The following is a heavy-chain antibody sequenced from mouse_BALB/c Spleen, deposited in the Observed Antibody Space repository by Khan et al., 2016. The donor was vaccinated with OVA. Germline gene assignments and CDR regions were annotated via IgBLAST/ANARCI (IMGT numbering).Heavy chain of an antibody. D-gene: IGHD2-2*01. Sequence: VQLQQPGPELMKPGASVKISCKASGYSFTTYYLHWVMQSHGESLEWIGYVDPFSGGTTYHQKFKGKATLTVDKSSSTAYMHLSNLTSEDSAVYYCKRHGYVAWFTYWGQGTLVTVAA. CDR1: GYSFTTYY. CDR2: VDPFSGGT. J-gene: IGHJ3*01. V-gene: IGHV1S135*01. CDR3: KRHGYVAWFTY.